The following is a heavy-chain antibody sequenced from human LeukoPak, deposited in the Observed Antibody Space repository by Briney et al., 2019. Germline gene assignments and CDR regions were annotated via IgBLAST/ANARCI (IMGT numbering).Heavy chain of an antibody. CDR1: GFTFSSYG. J-gene: IGHJ3*02. CDR3: ANFRTLSGSNTHDAFDI. Sequence: GGSLRLSCAASGFTFSSYGMHWVRQAPGKGLEWVAVIWYDGSNKYYADSVKGRFTISRDNSKNTLYLQMNSLRAEDTAVYYCANFRTLSGSNTHDAFDIWGHGTMVTVSS. V-gene: IGHV3-33*06. D-gene: IGHD3-9*01. CDR2: IWYDGSNK.